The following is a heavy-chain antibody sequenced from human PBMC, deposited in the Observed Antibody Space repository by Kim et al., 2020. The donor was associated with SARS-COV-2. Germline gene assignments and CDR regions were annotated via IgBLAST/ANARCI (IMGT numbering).Heavy chain of an antibody. V-gene: IGHV3-23*01. J-gene: IGHJ4*02. CDR2: LTGDGAGT. CDR1: GFSFSSYV. Sequence: GGSLRLSCGASGFSFSSYVMNWVRQAPGKGLEWVSALTGDGAGTYYADSVKGRFTISRDNSKNTLSLQMNSLTADDTAIYFCSKDGLAGGSRPKRYFDYWDQGVLVTVSS. D-gene: IGHD6-19*01. CDR3: SKDGLAGGSRPKRYFDY.